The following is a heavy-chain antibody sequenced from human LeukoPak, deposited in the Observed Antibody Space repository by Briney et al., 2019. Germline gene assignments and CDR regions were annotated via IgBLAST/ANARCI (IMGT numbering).Heavy chain of an antibody. CDR1: GFTFSSYG. V-gene: IGHV3-30*03. D-gene: IGHD2-15*01. CDR3: ARGSGHIVVVVAATPYYFDY. CDR2: ISYDGSNK. J-gene: IGHJ4*02. Sequence: GGSLRLSCAASGFTFSSYGMHWVRQAPGKGLEWVAVISYDGSNKYYADSVKGRFTISRDNSKNTLYLQMNSLRAEDTAVYYCARGSGHIVVVVAATPYYFDYWGQGTLVTVSS.